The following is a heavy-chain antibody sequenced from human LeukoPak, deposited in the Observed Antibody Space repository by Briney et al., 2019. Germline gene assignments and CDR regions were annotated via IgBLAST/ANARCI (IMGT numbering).Heavy chain of an antibody. D-gene: IGHD4-17*01. CDR3: ARDYGDKKFDS. J-gene: IGHJ4*02. CDR2: IKHDGSEK. CDR1: RFTFSSYW. Sequence: PGGSLRLSCAASRFTFSSYWMNWVRQAPGKGLEWVANIKHDGSEKYYVDSVKGRFTISRDNTKISLYLQMNSLRAEDTAIYYCARDYGDKKFDSWGKGTLVTVSS. V-gene: IGHV3-7*01.